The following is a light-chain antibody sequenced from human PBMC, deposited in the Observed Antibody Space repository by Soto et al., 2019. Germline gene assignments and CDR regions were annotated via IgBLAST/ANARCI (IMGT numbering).Light chain of an antibody. V-gene: IGKV1-5*03. CDR1: QSIINW. CDR3: HHYNNYWT. CDR2: KAS. J-gene: IGKJ1*01. Sequence: DIQMTQSPSTLSASVGDRVTITCRASQSIINWLAWYQQKPGKAPKLLIYKASTLESGVPSRFSGSGSGTEFILTISRLQPDDFATYYCHHYNNYWTFGQGTNVENK.